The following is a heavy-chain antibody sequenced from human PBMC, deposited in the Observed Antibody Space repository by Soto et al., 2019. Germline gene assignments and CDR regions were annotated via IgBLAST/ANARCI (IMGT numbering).Heavy chain of an antibody. Sequence: QITLKESGPTLVKPTPTLKLPCTLAGFSLSTSGLGLGWIRQPPGKALEWLALIYWNDDKRYSPSLKSRLTITKDTSKNQVVLTMTNMDPVDTATYYCAHSQSMATTYYFDYWGQGTLVTVSS. CDR3: AHSQSMATTYYFDY. V-gene: IGHV2-5*01. D-gene: IGHD5-12*01. CDR1: GFSLSTSGLG. J-gene: IGHJ4*02. CDR2: IYWNDDK.